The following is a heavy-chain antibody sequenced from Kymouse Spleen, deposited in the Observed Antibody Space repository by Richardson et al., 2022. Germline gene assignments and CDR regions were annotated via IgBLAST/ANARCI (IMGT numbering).Heavy chain of an antibody. D-gene: IGHD6-6*01. V-gene: IGHV4-61*01. CDR3: AVEYSSSGYFQH. CDR2: IYYSGST. Sequence: QVQLQESGPGLVKPSETLSLTCTVSGGSVSSGSYYWSWIRQPPGKGLEWIGYIYYSGSTNYNPSLKSRVTISVDTSKNQFSLKLSSVTAADTAVYYCAVEYSSSGYFQHWGQGTLVTVSS. J-gene: IGHJ1*01. CDR1: GGSVSSGSYY.